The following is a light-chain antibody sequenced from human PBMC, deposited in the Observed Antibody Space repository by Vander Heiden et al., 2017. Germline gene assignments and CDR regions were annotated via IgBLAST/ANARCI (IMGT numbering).Light chain of an antibody. CDR3: QQRSNWPPIT. Sequence: EIVLTQSPATLSLSPGERATLSYRASQSVSSYLAWYQQKPGQAPRLLIYDASNRATGIPARFSGSGYGTDFTLTISSLEPEDFAVYYCQQRSNWPPITFGQGTRLEIK. CDR1: QSVSSY. V-gene: IGKV3-11*01. CDR2: DAS. J-gene: IGKJ5*01.